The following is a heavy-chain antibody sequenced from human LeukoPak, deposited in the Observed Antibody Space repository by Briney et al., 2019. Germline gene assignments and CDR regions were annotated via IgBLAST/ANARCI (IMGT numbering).Heavy chain of an antibody. Sequence: ASVKVSCKASGYTFTSYYMHWVRQAPGQGLELMGIINPSGGSTSYAQKFQGRVTMTRDTSTSTVYMELSSLRSEDTAVYYCAGSCSGGSCYSSYYYYYMDVWGKGTTVTVSS. D-gene: IGHD2-15*01. CDR2: INPSGGST. CDR1: GYTFTSYY. CDR3: AGSCSGGSCYSSYYYYYMDV. J-gene: IGHJ6*03. V-gene: IGHV1-46*01.